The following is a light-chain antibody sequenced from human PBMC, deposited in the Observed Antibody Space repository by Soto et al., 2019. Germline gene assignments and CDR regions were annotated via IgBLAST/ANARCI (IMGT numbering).Light chain of an antibody. CDR3: QKCDSVPWS. CDR2: TAS. V-gene: IGKV1-27*01. CDR1: QGIGYN. Sequence: DIQMTQSPTSLSASVGDRVTITCRASQGIGYNLAWYQQKPGKVPKVLIYTASTLHSGVPSRFSGSGSGTEFSLTINSLQPEDVATYFCQKCDSVPWSFGQGTRVEI. J-gene: IGKJ1*01.